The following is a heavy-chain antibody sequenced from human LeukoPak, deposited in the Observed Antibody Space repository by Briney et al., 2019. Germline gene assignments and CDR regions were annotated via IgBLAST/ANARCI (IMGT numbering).Heavy chain of an antibody. D-gene: IGHD2-15*01. V-gene: IGHV4-59*01. CDR1: GGSISSYY. Sequence: PSETLSLTCTVPGGSISSYYWSWIRQPPGKGLEWIGYIYYSGSTNYNPSLKSRVTISVDTSKNQFSLKLSSVTAADTAVYYCARVSHYCSGGSCYSLDAFDIWGQGTMVTVSS. CDR2: IYYSGST. CDR3: ARVSHYCSGGSCYSLDAFDI. J-gene: IGHJ3*02.